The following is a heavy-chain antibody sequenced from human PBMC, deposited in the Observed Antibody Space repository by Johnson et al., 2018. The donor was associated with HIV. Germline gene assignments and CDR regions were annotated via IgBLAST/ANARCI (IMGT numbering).Heavy chain of an antibody. CDR3: ARAGPYCSGGSCYSPDAFDI. V-gene: IGHV3-48*04. CDR1: GFPFSSYA. CDR2: ISGSGSTI. Sequence: VQLVESGGGVVQPGRSLRLSCAASGFPFSSYAMHWVRQAPGKGLEWISYISGSGSTIYYADSVKGRFTIYRDTAKNTLYLQVNSLRAEDTALYYCARAGPYCSGGSCYSPDAFDIWGQGTMVTVSS. J-gene: IGHJ3*02. D-gene: IGHD2-15*01.